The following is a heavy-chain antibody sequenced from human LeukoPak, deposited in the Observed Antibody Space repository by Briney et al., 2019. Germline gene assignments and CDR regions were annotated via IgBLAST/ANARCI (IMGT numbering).Heavy chain of an antibody. J-gene: IGHJ4*02. CDR2: MYPKNGGT. Sequence: ASVKASCKASGYSFNNYYIHWVRQAPGQGLEWVGWMYPKNGGTNYAQNFQGRVTLTRDTSITTAYMELSSLNSDDTALYYCVRENWYYDYWGQGTLVTVSS. CDR1: GYSFNNYY. V-gene: IGHV1-2*02. CDR3: VRENWYYDY. D-gene: IGHD1-1*01.